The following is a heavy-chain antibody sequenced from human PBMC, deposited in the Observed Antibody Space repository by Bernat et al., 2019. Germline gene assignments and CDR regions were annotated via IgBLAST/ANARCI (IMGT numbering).Heavy chain of an antibody. V-gene: IGHV4-61*01. CDR2: IYYSGST. J-gene: IGHJ4*02. CDR3: ASTYCSGGSCYAFDY. CDR1: GGSVSSGSYY. D-gene: IGHD2-15*01. Sequence: QVQLQESGPGLVKPSETLSLTCTVSGGSVSSGSYYWSWIRQPPGKGLEWIGYIYYSGSTNYNPSLKSRVTISVDTSKNQFSLKLSSVTAADTAVYYCASTYCSGGSCYAFDYWGQGTLVTVSS.